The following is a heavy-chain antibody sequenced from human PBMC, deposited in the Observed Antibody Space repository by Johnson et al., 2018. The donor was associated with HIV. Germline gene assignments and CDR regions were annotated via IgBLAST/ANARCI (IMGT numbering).Heavy chain of an antibody. J-gene: IGHJ3*02. Sequence: MQLVESGGGVVQPGRSLRLSCAASGFTFDDYGMSWVRQAPGKGLEWVSVFYSGSNTYYADSVKGRFTISRDNSKNTLYLQMNSLRAEDTAVYYCASSPMRYSSSAYAFDIWGQGTMVTVSS. CDR3: ASSPMRYSSSAYAFDI. CDR1: GFTFDDYG. CDR2: FYSGSNT. D-gene: IGHD6-6*01. V-gene: IGHV3-66*02.